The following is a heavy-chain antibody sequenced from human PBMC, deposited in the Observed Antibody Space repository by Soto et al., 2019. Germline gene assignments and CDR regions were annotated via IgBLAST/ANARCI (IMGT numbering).Heavy chain of an antibody. J-gene: IGHJ3*02. CDR2: IYYTGSA. V-gene: IGHV4-31*03. CDR3: ARTGYIYGSDAYDI. D-gene: IGHD5-18*01. Sequence: QLQLQESGPGLVKPSQTLSLTCSVSGGSISSGAYYWSWIRHAAGKGLEWIGYIYYTGSAYYSPSLKSRVTISLATSRDQFSLKVTSVTAADTAVYYCARTGYIYGSDAYDIWGRGTLVTVSS. CDR1: GGSISSGAYY.